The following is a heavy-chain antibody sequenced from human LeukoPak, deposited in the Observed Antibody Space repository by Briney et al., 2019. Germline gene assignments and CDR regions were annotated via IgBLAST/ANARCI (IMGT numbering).Heavy chain of an antibody. CDR1: GLTFSSFP. D-gene: IGHD6-19*01. Sequence: GGSLRLSCAASGLTFSSFPMHWVRQAPGKGLEWAAVISYDGNDKYYADSVKGRFTISRDNSKNTLYLQVDSLRAEDTALYYCASPNSMAGTHYFHYWGQGTPVTVSS. CDR3: ASPNSMAGTHYFHY. V-gene: IGHV3-30*04. CDR2: ISYDGNDK. J-gene: IGHJ4*02.